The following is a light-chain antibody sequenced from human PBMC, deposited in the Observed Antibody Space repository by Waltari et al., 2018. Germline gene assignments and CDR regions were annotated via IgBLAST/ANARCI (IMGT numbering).Light chain of an antibody. CDR3: LQDYSYPLT. J-gene: IGKJ1*01. V-gene: IGKV1-6*01. CDR1: QDITSD. Sequence: AIQMTQSPSSLSSSVGARVTITCRASQDITSDLEWYQQKPGRAPKLLIYAASILQNAVPSRFSGSGSGTNFTLTISDLQPEDFATYYCLQDYSYPLTFGQGTKVEVK. CDR2: AAS.